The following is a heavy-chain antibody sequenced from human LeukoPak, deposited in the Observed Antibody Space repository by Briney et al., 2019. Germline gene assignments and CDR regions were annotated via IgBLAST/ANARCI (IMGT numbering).Heavy chain of an antibody. Sequence: GESLKISCKGSGYSFTSYWIGWVRQMPGKGLEWMGIIYPGDPDTRYSPSFQGQVTISADKSISTAYLQWSSLKASDTAMYYCARHPVARSSGWPGWYFDYRGQGTLVTVSS. CDR3: ARHPVARSSGWPGWYFDY. D-gene: IGHD6-19*01. CDR1: GYSFTSYW. J-gene: IGHJ4*02. V-gene: IGHV5-51*01. CDR2: IYPGDPDT.